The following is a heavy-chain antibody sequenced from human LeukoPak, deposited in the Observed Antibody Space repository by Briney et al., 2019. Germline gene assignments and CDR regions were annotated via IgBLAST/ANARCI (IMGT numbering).Heavy chain of an antibody. CDR1: GFTFSTYS. J-gene: IGHJ3*02. CDR3: ARRRGGLGSYSDAFDI. CDR2: IKPDGSEK. V-gene: IGHV3-7*05. Sequence: PGGSLRLSCAASGFTFSTYSMNWVRQAPGKGLECVANIKPDGSEKHYVDSVEGRFTISRDNAKNSLFLEMNSLRAEDTAVYYCARRRGGLGSYSDAFDIWGQGTMVTVSS. D-gene: IGHD3-10*01.